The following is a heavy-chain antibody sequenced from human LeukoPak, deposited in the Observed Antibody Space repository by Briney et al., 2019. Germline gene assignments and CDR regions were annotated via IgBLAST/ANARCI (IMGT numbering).Heavy chain of an antibody. D-gene: IGHD2-21*01. CDR3: ARGLDTNDWSDAFDI. V-gene: IGHV4-39*07. CDR2: IYYSGST. Sequence: SETLSLTCAVSGGSISSSSYYWGWIRQPPGKGLEWIGSIYYSGSTYYNPSLKSRVTISVDTSKNQFSLKLSSVTAADTAVYYCARGLDTNDWSDAFDIWGQGTMVTVSS. CDR1: GGSISSSSYY. J-gene: IGHJ3*02.